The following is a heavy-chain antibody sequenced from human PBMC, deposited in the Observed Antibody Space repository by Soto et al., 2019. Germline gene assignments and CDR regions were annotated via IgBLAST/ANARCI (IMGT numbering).Heavy chain of an antibody. D-gene: IGHD4-17*01. J-gene: IGHJ2*01. CDR2: IFSNDEK. CDR1: GFSLSNARMG. V-gene: IGHV2-26*01. CDR3: AQNKGDYSRVYFDL. Sequence: QVTLKESGPVLVKPTETLTLTCTVSGFSLSNARMGVSWIRQPPGKALEWLAHIFSNDEKSYSTSLKRRHTISKDTSKSQVVLTMTNMDPVDTATYYCAQNKGDYSRVYFDLLGRGTLVTVSS.